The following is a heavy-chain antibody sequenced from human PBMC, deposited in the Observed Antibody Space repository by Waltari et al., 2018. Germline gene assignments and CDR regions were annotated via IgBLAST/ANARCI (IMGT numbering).Heavy chain of an antibody. J-gene: IGHJ3*01. CDR3: AREPGYCRGGSCYFSGDNAYDV. D-gene: IGHD2-15*01. CDR1: GDPMNNYP. V-gene: IGHV4-59*01. CDR2: ISDSGTT. Sequence: QVVLQESGPGLVKPSETLSLTCSVPGDPMNNYPWPWIRPTPGKGMEWIGYISDSGTTNDNPSLKSRVTISLDTSKNQFSLKLNSVTAADSAVYYCAREPGYCRGGSCYFSGDNAYDVWGRGTMVTVSS.